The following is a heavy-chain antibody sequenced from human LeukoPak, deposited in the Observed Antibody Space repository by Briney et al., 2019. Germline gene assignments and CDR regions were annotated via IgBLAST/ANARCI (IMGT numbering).Heavy chain of an antibody. Sequence: GASVKVSCKASGGTFSRSGISWVRQAPGQGLEWMGGITPMFGTANYAQEFQGRVTITADESTSTAYLELTSLRSEDTAIYYCARDAAIFDSSGYYFLWWGQGALVTVSS. D-gene: IGHD3-22*01. V-gene: IGHV1-69*01. CDR3: ARDAAIFDSSGYYFLW. CDR2: ITPMFGTA. J-gene: IGHJ4*02. CDR1: GGTFSRSG.